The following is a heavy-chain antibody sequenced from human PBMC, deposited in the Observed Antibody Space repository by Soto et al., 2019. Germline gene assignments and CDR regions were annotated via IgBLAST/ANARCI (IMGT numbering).Heavy chain of an antibody. J-gene: IGHJ6*02. Sequence: QVQPVESGGGVVQPGRSLRLSCAASGFTFSSYGMHWVRQAPGKGLEWVAVISYDGSNKYYADSVKGRFTISRDNSKNTLYLQMNSLRAEDTAVYYCAKDLRDGYNLAYYYGMDVWGQGTTVTVSS. V-gene: IGHV3-30*18. CDR2: ISYDGSNK. CDR1: GFTFSSYG. D-gene: IGHD5-12*01. CDR3: AKDLRDGYNLAYYYGMDV.